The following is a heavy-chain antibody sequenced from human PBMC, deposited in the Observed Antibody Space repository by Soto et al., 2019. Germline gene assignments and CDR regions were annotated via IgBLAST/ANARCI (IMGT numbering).Heavy chain of an antibody. D-gene: IGHD3-10*01. CDR1: GFTFTSSA. J-gene: IGHJ3*02. Sequence: SVKVSCKASGFTFTSSAVQWVRQARGQRLEWMGRIIPILGIANYAQKFQGRVTITADKSTSTAYMELSSLRSEDTAVYYCARAAAMVRGIIMRSDAFDIWGQGTMVTVSS. CDR2: IIPILGIA. CDR3: ARAAAMVRGIIMRSDAFDI. V-gene: IGHV1-69*04.